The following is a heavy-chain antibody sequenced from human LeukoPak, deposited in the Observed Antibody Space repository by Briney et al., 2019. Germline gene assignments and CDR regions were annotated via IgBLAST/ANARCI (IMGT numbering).Heavy chain of an antibody. V-gene: IGHV3-48*01. D-gene: IGHD3-22*01. J-gene: IGHJ4*02. CDR3: ARDRSDYYDSSGYYRGELDY. Sequence: GGSLRLSCAASGFTFSSYSMNWVRQAPGKGLEWVSYISSSSSTIYYADSVKGRFTISRDNAKNSLYLQMNSLRAEDTAVYYCARDRSDYYDSSGYYRGELDYWGQGTLVTVSS. CDR1: GFTFSSYS. CDR2: ISSSSSTI.